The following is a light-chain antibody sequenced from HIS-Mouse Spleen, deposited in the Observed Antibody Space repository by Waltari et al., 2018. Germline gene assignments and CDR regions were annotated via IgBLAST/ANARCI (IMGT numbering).Light chain of an antibody. CDR1: SSNIGSNY. V-gene: IGLV1-47*01. J-gene: IGLJ1*01. CDR2: RNN. CDR3: AAWDDSLSGPV. Sequence: QSVLTQPPSASGTPGQRVTISCSGSSSNIGSNYVYWYQQLPGTAPKLLIYRNNQLPAGVPDRFSGSKSGTSASLAISGLRSEDEADYYCAAWDDSLSGPVFGTGTKVTVL.